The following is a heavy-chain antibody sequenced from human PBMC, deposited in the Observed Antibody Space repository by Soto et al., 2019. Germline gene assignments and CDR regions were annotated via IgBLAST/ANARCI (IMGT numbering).Heavy chain of an antibody. CDR3: ARLRGYYYGMDV. CDR2: IYYSGST. Sequence: SETLSLTCTVSGGSISSSSYYWGWIRQPPGKGLEWIGSIYYSGSTYYNPSLKSRVTISVDTSKNRFSLKLSSVTAADTAVYYCARLRGYYYGMDVWGQGTTVTVSS. CDR1: GGSISSSSYY. V-gene: IGHV4-39*01. J-gene: IGHJ6*02. D-gene: IGHD3-10*01.